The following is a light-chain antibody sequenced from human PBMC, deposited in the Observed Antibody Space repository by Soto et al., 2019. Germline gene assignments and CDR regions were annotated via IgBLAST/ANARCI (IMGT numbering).Light chain of an antibody. CDR3: QQYGSSPLFP. V-gene: IGKV3-20*01. CDR2: GAS. Sequence: EIVLTQSPGTLSLSPGERATLSCRASQSVSSSYLAWYQQKPGQAPRLLIYGASSRATGIPDRFSGSGSGTDFTLTISRLEPEEFAVYYCQQYGSSPLFPFGPGTKVDIK. CDR1: QSVSSSY. J-gene: IGKJ3*01.